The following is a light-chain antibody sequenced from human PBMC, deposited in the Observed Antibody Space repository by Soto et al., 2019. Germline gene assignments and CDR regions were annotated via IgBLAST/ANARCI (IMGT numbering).Light chain of an antibody. V-gene: IGLV2-14*01. Sequence: QSALTQPASVSGSPGQSITISCTGTSSDVGGYNYVSWYQQHPGKAPKLMIYDVSNRPSGVSNRFSGSKSGNTASLTISGPQAEDEADYYCSSYTSIYVVFGGGTKLTVL. CDR1: SSDVGGYNY. CDR2: DVS. CDR3: SSYTSIYVV. J-gene: IGLJ2*01.